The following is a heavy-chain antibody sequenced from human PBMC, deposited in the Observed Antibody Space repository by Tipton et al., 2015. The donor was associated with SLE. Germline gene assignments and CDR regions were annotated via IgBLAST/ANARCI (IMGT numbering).Heavy chain of an antibody. D-gene: IGHD6-13*01. J-gene: IGHJ4*02. CDR1: GHTFISYW. CDR2: IYPGDSDT. Sequence: QLVQSGAEVKKPGESLRISCKGSGHTFISYWIGWVRQMPGKGLEWMGIIYPGDSDTRYSPSFQGQVTISAAKSISPAYLQWSSLKASDTAMYYCVHSSNPAAGWDYWGQGTLVTVSS. CDR3: VHSSNPAAGWDY. V-gene: IGHV5-51*03.